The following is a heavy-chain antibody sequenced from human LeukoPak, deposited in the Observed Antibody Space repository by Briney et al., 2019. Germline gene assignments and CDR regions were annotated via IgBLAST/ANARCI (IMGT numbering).Heavy chain of an antibody. V-gene: IGHV5-51*01. Sequence: GESLKISCKGSGYSFTSYWIGWVRQMPGKGLEWMGIIYPGDSDTRYSPSFQGQVTISADKSISTAYLQWSSLKASDTAMYYCARRALVVVAASNVDTAMVFDYWGQGTLVTVSS. D-gene: IGHD5-18*01. CDR3: ARRALVVVAASNVDTAMVFDY. CDR2: IYPGDSDT. CDR1: GYSFTSYW. J-gene: IGHJ4*02.